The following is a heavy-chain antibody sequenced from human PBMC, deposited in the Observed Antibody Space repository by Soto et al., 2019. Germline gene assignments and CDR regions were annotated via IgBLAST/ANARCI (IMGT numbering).Heavy chain of an antibody. CDR3: ASAQGSGFLVS. V-gene: IGHV4-30-4*01. J-gene: IGHJ4*02. CDR1: GGSISSGDYY. CDR2: IYYSGST. D-gene: IGHD3-10*01. Sequence: QVQLQESGPGLVKPSQTLSLTCTVSGGSISSGDYYWSWIRQPPGKGLEWIGYIYYSGSTYYNPSLRIRVTIAVDTSKNQFSLKLSSVTAADTAVYYCASAQGSGFLVSWGQGTLVTVSS.